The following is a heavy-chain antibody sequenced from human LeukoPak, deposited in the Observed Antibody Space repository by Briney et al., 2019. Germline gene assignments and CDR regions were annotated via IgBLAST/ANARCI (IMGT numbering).Heavy chain of an antibody. CDR2: INAGNGNT. CDR1: GYTFTSYA. J-gene: IGHJ4*02. Sequence: GASVKVSCKASGYTFTSYAMHWVRQAPGQRLEWMGWINAGNGNTKYSQEFQGRVTITRDTSASTAYMELSSLRSEDTAVYYCARALPLGRFGELVVYWGQGTLVTVSS. CDR3: ARALPLGRFGELVVY. D-gene: IGHD3-10*01. V-gene: IGHV1-3*01.